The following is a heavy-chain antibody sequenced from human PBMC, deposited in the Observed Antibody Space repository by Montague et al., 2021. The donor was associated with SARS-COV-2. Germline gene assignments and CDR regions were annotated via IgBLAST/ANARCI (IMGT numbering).Heavy chain of an antibody. J-gene: IGHJ4*02. V-gene: IGHV4-31*03. CDR1: GGSISSGGYY. D-gene: IGHD2-15*01. CDR2: IYYSGST. CDR3: ARYCMLASRAPFAVDY. Sequence: TLSLTCTVSGGSISSGGYYWSWLRQHPGKGLEWIGYIYYSGSTYYNPSLKSRVTISVDTSKNQFSLKLSSVTAADTAVYYCARYCMLASRAPFAVDYWGQGTLGTVSS.